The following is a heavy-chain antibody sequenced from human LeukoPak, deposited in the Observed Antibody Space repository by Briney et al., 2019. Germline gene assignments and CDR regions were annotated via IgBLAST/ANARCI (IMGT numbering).Heavy chain of an antibody. CDR3: ARGGVGVAASPLDC. CDR2: ITSDGSST. CDR1: GFTFSSYW. J-gene: IGHJ4*02. D-gene: IGHD6-19*01. V-gene: IGHV3-74*01. Sequence: GGSLRLSCAASGFTFSSYWMHWVRQAPGKGLVWVSRITSDGSSTSYADSVKGRFTISRDNAKNTLYLQMNSLRAEDTAVYYCARGGVGVAASPLDCWGQGTLVTVSS.